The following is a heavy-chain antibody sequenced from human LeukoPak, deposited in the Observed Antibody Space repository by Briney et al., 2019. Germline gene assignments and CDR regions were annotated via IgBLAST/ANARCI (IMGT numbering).Heavy chain of an antibody. D-gene: IGHD2-8*02. J-gene: IGHJ4*02. CDR1: GFTFSSSA. V-gene: IGHV3-30*02. CDR2: IAHHGDNK. Sequence: GGSLRLSCGASGFTFSSSAMHWVRQGPGKGLEWVAYIAHHGDNKYYADSVKGRFTISRGNSKGSLYLQMNSLRADDTAVYYCAKDGSWSCTDWGQGTLVRVSS. CDR3: AKDGSWSCTD.